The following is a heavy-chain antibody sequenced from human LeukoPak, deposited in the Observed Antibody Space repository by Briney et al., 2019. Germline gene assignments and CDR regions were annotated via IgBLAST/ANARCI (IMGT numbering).Heavy chain of an antibody. J-gene: IGHJ5*02. CDR1: GGSFSGHF. CDR3: ARGNWFDP. Sequence: SETLSLTCAVHGGSFSGHFWRWLRQPPGKGLEWIGEINHSGSTGYNPSLKSRVTISVDTSKNQFSLKLRSVTAADTAVYYCARGNWFDPWGQGTLVTVSS. V-gene: IGHV4-34*01. CDR2: INHSGST.